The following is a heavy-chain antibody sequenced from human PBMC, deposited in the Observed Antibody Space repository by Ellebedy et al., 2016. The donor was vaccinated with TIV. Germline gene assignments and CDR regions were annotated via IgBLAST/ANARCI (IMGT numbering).Heavy chain of an antibody. D-gene: IGHD2-2*01. CDR1: GFTFSTHT. CDR2: ISSSSSYI. V-gene: IGHV3-21*01. Sequence: PGGSLRLSCAASGFTFSTHTMNWVRQAPGKGLEWVASISSSSSYIYDADSVKGRFTISRDDAKNSLYLQMNGLRAEDTAVYYCARDIVVVPAARRPYYYSGMDVWGHGTTVTVSS. CDR3: ARDIVVVPAARRPYYYSGMDV. J-gene: IGHJ6*02.